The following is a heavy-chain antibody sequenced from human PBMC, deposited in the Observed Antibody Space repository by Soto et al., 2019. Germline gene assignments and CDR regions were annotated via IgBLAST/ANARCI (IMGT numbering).Heavy chain of an antibody. CDR2: MNPNSGNT. J-gene: IGHJ6*03. D-gene: IGHD3-10*01. Sequence: QVQLVQSGAEVKKPGASVKVSCKASGYTFTSYDINWVRQATGQGLEWMGWMNPNSGNTGYAQKFQGRVNVTRNTSISTAYMELSSLRSEDTAVYYCARRVRGVNYYYYMDVWGKGTTVTVSS. CDR3: ARRVRGVNYYYYMDV. V-gene: IGHV1-8*01. CDR1: GYTFTSYD.